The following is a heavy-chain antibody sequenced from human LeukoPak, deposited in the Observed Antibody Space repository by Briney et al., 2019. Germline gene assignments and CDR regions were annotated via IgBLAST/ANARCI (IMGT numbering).Heavy chain of an antibody. J-gene: IGHJ6*02. CDR2: IWYDGSNK. V-gene: IGHV3-33*01. Sequence: GGSLRLSCAASGFTFSSYGMRWVRQAPGKGLEWVAVIWYDGSNKYYADSVKGRFTISRDNSKNTLYLQMNSLRAEDTAVYYCAREDIVATSPYYYYYGMDVWGQGTTVTVSS. CDR3: AREDIVATSPYYYYYGMDV. CDR1: GFTFSSYG. D-gene: IGHD5-12*01.